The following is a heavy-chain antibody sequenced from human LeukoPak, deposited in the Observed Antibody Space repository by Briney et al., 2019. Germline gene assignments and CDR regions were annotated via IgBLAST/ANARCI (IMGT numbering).Heavy chain of an antibody. CDR3: AKPLMAGFGELFAFDI. CDR2: ISGSGGST. V-gene: IGHV3-23*01. J-gene: IGHJ3*02. CDR1: GFTFSSYA. D-gene: IGHD3-10*01. Sequence: GGSLRLSCAASGFTFSSYAMSWVRQAPGKGLEWVSAISGSGGSTYYADSVKGRFTISRDNSKNTLYLQMNSLRAEDTAVYYCAKPLMAGFGELFAFDIWGQGTMVTVSS.